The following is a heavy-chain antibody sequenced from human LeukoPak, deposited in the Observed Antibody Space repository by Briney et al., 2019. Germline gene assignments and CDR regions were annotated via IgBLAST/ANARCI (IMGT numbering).Heavy chain of an antibody. CDR3: ARADYSSTWSHDYYYMDV. CDR1: GGSLNNYY. CDR2: INYNGDT. V-gene: IGHV4-34*01. Sequence: SETLSLTCAVYGGSLNNYYWSWIRHPPGKGLEWIGEINYNGDTNYNPSLTSRVTISLATSKNQFTLKLSSVTAADMAVYYCARADYSSTWSHDYYYMDVWGKGTTVTVSS. J-gene: IGHJ6*03. D-gene: IGHD6-13*01.